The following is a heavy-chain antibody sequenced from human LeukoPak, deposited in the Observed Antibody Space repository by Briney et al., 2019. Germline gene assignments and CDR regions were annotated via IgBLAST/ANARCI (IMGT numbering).Heavy chain of an antibody. CDR1: GYTFTSYA. V-gene: IGHV7-4-1*02. D-gene: IGHD4-23*01. J-gene: IGHJ4*02. CDR2: INTNTGNP. Sequence: ASVRVSCEASGYTFTSYAMNWVRQAPGQGLEWMGWINTNTGNPTYAQGFTGRFVFSLDTSVSTAYLQISSLKAEDTAVYYCATPGPVAQYYFDYWGQGTLVTVSS. CDR3: ATPGPVAQYYFDY.